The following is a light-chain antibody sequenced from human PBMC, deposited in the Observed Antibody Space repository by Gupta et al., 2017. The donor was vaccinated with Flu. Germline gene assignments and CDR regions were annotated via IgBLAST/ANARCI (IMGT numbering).Light chain of an antibody. J-gene: IGKJ5*01. Sequence: DIYMTQPPAPVSASVGDRVTSTCRASQDVSRWFVWYQQKPGKAPNLLFVAASNLQSGVPSRFSGSGYGTDCTLTINSLQPEDVGFFCCQQVGSFPTTFGQGTRLEMK. CDR1: QDVSRW. CDR2: AAS. V-gene: IGKV1-12*01. CDR3: QQVGSFPTT.